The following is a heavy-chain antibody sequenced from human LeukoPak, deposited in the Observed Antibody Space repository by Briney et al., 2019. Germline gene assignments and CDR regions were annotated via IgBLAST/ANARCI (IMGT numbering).Heavy chain of an antibody. V-gene: IGHV1-18*01. CDR1: GYTFTSYG. Sequence: GASVKVSCKASGYTFTSYGISWVRQAPGQGLEWMGWISAYNGNTNYAQKLQGRVTMTTDTSTSTAYMELRSLRSDDTAVYYCATDSSGYYYGRGPRDAFDIWGQGTMVTVSS. D-gene: IGHD3-22*01. CDR2: ISAYNGNT. CDR3: ATDSSGYYYGRGPRDAFDI. J-gene: IGHJ3*02.